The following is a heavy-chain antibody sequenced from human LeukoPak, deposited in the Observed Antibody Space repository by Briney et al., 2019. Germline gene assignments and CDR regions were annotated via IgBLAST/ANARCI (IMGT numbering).Heavy chain of an antibody. D-gene: IGHD3-3*01. V-gene: IGHV4-30-4*01. J-gene: IGHJ5*02. CDR3: AREGHDFWSGSRGWFDP. Sequence: PSETLSLTCTVSAGSITSHDYCWSWIRQAPGKGLEWIGYTHNSGSTFYNPSLKSRFTISVDTSKNQFSLKVRSVTATDTAVYYCAREGHDFWSGSRGWFDPWGPGTLVTVSS. CDR2: THNSGST. CDR1: AGSITSHDYC.